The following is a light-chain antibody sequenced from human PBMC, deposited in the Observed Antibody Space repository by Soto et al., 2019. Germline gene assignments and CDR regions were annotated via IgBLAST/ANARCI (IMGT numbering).Light chain of an antibody. J-gene: IGKJ4*01. CDR2: DAS. V-gene: IGKV3-20*01. CDR1: QSVSYY. CDR3: QQYGSSLT. Sequence: EILMTQSPATLSVSPGERVTFSCRASQSVSYYLAWYQQKPGQAPRLLIFDASSRAPGIPDRFSGSGSGTDFTLTISRLDPEDFAVYYCQQYGSSLTFGGGTKVDI.